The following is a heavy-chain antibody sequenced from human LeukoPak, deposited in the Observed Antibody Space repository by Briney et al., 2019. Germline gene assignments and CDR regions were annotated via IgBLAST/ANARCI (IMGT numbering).Heavy chain of an antibody. D-gene: IGHD4-11*01. CDR3: AKDAQRGFDYSNSLDY. J-gene: IGHJ4*02. CDR1: GFTFSHYG. Sequence: QPGGSLRLSCSASGFTFSHYGMHWVRQAPGTGLEWVAVIWSDASDKYYANSVKGRFTISRDNFKNSLYLQMNSLRAEDTAVYYCAKDAQRGFDYSNSLDYWGQGARVTVSS. CDR2: IWSDASDK. V-gene: IGHV3-33*06.